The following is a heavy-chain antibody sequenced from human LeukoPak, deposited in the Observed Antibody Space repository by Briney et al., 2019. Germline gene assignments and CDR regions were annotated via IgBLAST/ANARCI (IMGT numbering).Heavy chain of an antibody. CDR1: GGTFSSYA. CDR2: IIPIFGTA. Sequence: SVKVSCKASGGTFSSYAISWVRQSPGPGLEWMGGIIPIFGTANYAQKFQGRVTITADESTSTAYMELSSLRSEDTAVYYCARDPGWEPNGDAFDIWGQGTMVTVSS. J-gene: IGHJ3*02. CDR3: ARDPGWEPNGDAFDI. D-gene: IGHD1-26*01. V-gene: IGHV1-69*13.